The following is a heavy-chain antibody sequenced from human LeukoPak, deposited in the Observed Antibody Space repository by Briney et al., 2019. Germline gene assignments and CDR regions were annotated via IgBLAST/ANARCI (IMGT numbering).Heavy chain of an antibody. V-gene: IGHV1-8*01. CDR1: GYTFTSYD. J-gene: IGHJ4*02. CDR2: MNPNSGNT. CDR3: AREACSGGSCYYGGADY. D-gene: IGHD2-15*01. Sequence: ASVKVSCEASGYTFTSYDINWVRQATGQGLEWMGWMNPNSGNTGYAQKFQGRVTMTRNTSISTAYMELSSLRSEDTAVYYCAREACSGGSCYYGGADYWGQGTLVTVSS.